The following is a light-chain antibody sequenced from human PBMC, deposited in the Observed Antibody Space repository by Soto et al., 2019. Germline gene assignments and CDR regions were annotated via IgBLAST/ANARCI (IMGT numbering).Light chain of an antibody. CDR2: DAS. CDR1: QDISNY. Sequence: DIQMTQSPSSLSASVGDRVTITCQASQDISNYLNWYQQKPGKAPKLLIYDASNLETGVPSRFSGSGSGTDFTFTISSLQPEDIATYYCQQYDTLLSFGGGTKVEIK. J-gene: IGKJ4*01. V-gene: IGKV1-33*01. CDR3: QQYDTLLS.